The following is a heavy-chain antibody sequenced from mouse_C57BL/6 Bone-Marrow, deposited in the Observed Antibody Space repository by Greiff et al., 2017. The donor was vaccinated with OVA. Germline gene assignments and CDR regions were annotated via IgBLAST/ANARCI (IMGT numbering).Heavy chain of an antibody. CDR3: AREADYFDY. CDR2: INPNNGGT. J-gene: IGHJ2*01. D-gene: IGHD3-2*02. V-gene: IGHV1-26*01. Sequence: EVQLQQSGPELVKPGASVKISCKASGYTFTDYYMNWVKQSHGKSLEWIGDINPNNGGTSYNQKFKGKATLTEDKSSSTAYMELRSLTSEDSAVYYCAREADYFDYWGQGTTLTVSS. CDR1: GYTFTDYY.